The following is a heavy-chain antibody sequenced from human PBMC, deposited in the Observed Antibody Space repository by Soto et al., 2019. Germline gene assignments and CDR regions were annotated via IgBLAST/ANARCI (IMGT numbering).Heavy chain of an antibody. V-gene: IGHV1-18*01. CDR2: ISAYNGNT. CDR3: ARDSPGYYYDSSGYSAVFNY. Sequence: GASVKVSCKASGYTFTSYGISWVRQAPGQGLEWMGWISAYNGNTNYAQKLQGRVTMTTDTSTSTAYMELRSLRSDDTAVYYCARDSPGYYYDSSGYSAVFNYWGQGTLVTVSS. J-gene: IGHJ4*02. CDR1: GYTFTSYG. D-gene: IGHD3-22*01.